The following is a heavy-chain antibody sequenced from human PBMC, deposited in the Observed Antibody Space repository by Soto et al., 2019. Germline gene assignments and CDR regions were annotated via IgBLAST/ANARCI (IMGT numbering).Heavy chain of an antibody. D-gene: IGHD2-2*01. CDR3: ARALQLVRPYEYYYYGMDA. J-gene: IGHJ6*02. V-gene: IGHV4-31*03. CDR2: IYYSGST. CDR1: GGSISSGGYY. Sequence: QVQLQESGPGLVKPSQTLSLTCTVSGGSISSGGYYWSWIRQHRGKGLEWIGYIYYSGSTYYNPSLKCRLTILVHGPKKQFSLKLRSVTAAVTAVYYCARALQLVRPYEYYYYGMDAWGQGTTVTVSS.